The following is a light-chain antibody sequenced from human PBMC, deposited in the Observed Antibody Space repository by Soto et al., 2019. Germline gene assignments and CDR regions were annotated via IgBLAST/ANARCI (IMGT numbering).Light chain of an antibody. CDR3: QHYNSYSEA. CDR1: QTISSW. J-gene: IGKJ1*01. CDR2: KAS. V-gene: IGKV1-5*03. Sequence: DIQLTQSPSFLSASLGDRVTITCRASQTISSWLDWYQQKQGKAPKLVIYKASTLKSGVPSRLSGSGYGTELTLTISSLKNDDFETYYCQHYNSYSEAFGQGTKVDIK.